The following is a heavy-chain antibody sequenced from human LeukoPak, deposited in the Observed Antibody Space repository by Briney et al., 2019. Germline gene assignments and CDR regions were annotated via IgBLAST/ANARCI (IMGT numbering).Heavy chain of an antibody. D-gene: IGHD3-22*01. CDR2: TNTDGSST. V-gene: IGHV3-74*01. J-gene: IGHJ4*02. CDR3: VPTDSSGLN. CDR1: GFTFSHYW. Sequence: GGSLRLSCEASGFTFSHYWMHWVRQAPGKGLVWVSRTNTDGSSTNYVDSVKGRFTISRDNAKNTMYLQMNSLRAEDTAVYYCVPTDSSGLNWGQGTLVTVSS.